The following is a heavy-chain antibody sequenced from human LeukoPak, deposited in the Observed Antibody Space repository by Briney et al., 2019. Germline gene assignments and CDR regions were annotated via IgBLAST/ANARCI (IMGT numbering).Heavy chain of an antibody. CDR3: ARAAYYYDSSGYYLDY. D-gene: IGHD3-22*01. CDR1: GFTFSSYG. CDR2: IWYDGSNK. V-gene: IGHV3-33*01. J-gene: IGHJ4*02. Sequence: PGRSLRLSCAASGFTFSSYGMHWVRQAPGKGLEWVAVIWYDGSNKYYADSVKGRFTISRDNSKNTLYLQMNSLRAEDTAVYYCARAAYYYDSSGYYLDYWGQGTLVTVSS.